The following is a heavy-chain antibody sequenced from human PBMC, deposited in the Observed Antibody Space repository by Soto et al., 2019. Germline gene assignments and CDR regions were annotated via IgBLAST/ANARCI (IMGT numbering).Heavy chain of an antibody. Sequence: QVQLQESGPGLVKPSETLSLTCSVSGVSTSNHYWTWIRKPPGQGPEWIGCIYYRGTTNYNASFNSRVTXSVXTSXNQFSLKLTSVTTADTAVYYCARGGGSPYHDHEFDYWGQGILVTVSS. CDR3: ARGGGSPYHDHEFDY. J-gene: IGHJ4*02. CDR1: GVSTSNHY. CDR2: IYYRGTT. D-gene: IGHD2-2*01. V-gene: IGHV4-59*11.